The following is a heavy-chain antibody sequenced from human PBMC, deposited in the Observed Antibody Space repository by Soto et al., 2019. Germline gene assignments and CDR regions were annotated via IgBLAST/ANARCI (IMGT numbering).Heavy chain of an antibody. CDR3: ARDLLPYCSGGSCYPEGAFHI. Sequence: QVQLVQSGAEVKPPGASVKVSCKTSGYTFIDYYMHWVRQAPGQGLEWMGWINPNSGGTNYAQKFQGWVTLTRDTSISIAYMELRRLRSDDTAVYFRARDLLPYCSGGSCYPEGAFHIWGQGTMVTVSS. D-gene: IGHD2-15*01. V-gene: IGHV1-2*04. J-gene: IGHJ3*02. CDR1: GYTFIDYY. CDR2: INPNSGGT.